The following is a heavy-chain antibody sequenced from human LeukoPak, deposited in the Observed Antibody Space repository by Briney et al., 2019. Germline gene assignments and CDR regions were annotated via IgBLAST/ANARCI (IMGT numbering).Heavy chain of an antibody. CDR2: ISRTGNSI. J-gene: IGHJ4*02. D-gene: IGHD6-19*01. CDR1: GLTLTSYE. CDR3: AKEGGAAAVAGLFDY. Sequence: PGGSLRLSCAASGLTLTSYEMNWVRLAPGKGLEWISYISRTGNSIYYADSVKGRFTVSRDSAKNSLYLQMNSLRAKDTAVYYCAKEGGAAAVAGLFDYWGQGTLVTVSS. V-gene: IGHV3-48*03.